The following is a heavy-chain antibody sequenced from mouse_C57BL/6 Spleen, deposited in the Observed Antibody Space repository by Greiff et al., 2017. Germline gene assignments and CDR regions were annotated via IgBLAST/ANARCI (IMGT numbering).Heavy chain of an antibody. CDR3: EGYYYGSRNFDY. J-gene: IGHJ2*01. Sequence: EVQLQQSGPVLVKPGASVKMSCKASGYTFTDYYMNWVKQSHGKSLEWIGVINPYNGGTSYNQKFKGKATLTVDKSSSTAYMELNSLTSEDSAVYYCEGYYYGSRNFDYWGQGTTLTVSS. V-gene: IGHV1-19*01. CDR1: GYTFTDYY. CDR2: INPYNGGT. D-gene: IGHD1-1*01.